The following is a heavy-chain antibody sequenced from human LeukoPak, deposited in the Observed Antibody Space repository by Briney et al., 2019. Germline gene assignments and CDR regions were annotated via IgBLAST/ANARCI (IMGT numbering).Heavy chain of an antibody. V-gene: IGHV4-34*01. CDR2: VNHGGST. J-gene: IGHJ4*02. CDR1: GGSFSDYY. D-gene: IGHD1-14*01. CDR3: AKDGKNKAFDY. Sequence: SETLSLTCAIYGGSFSDYYWSWIRQPPGKGLEGIGEVNHGGSTNYNPSLKSRVTMSVDTSRNQFSLRVNSVTAADTAVYYCAKDGKNKAFDYWGQGTLVTVSS.